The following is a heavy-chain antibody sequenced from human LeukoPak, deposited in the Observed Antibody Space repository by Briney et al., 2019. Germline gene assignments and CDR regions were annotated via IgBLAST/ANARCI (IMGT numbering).Heavy chain of an antibody. CDR2: IYYSGST. D-gene: IGHD3-3*01. V-gene: IGHV4-59*13. Sequence: KSSETLSLTCTVSGGSISSYYWSWIRQPPGKGLEWIGYIYYSGSTNYNPSLKSRVTISVDTSKNQFSLKLSSVTAADTAVYYCARSHYDFWTTGCNWFDPWGQGTLVTVSS. J-gene: IGHJ5*02. CDR3: ARSHYDFWTTGCNWFDP. CDR1: GGSISSYY.